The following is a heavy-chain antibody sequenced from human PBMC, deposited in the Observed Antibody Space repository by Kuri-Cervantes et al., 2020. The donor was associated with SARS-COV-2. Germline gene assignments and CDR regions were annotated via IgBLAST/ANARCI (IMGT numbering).Heavy chain of an antibody. CDR3: ARLGSGGSYYFDY. CDR2: IYSGGST. CDR1: GFTVSSNY. D-gene: IGHD1-26*01. V-gene: IGHV3-53*01. J-gene: IGHJ4*02. Sequence: GGSLRLSCAASGFTVSSNYMSWVRQAPGKGLEWVSVIYSGGSTYYADSVKGRFTISRDNSKNTLYLQMNSLRAEDTAVYYCARLGSGGSYYFDYWGQGTLVTVSS.